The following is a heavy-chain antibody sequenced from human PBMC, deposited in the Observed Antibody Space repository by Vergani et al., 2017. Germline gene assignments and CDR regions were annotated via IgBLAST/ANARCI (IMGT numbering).Heavy chain of an antibody. Sequence: EVQLVESGGGLVQPGGSLRLSCAASGFTFSSYDMHWVRQATGKGLEWVSAIGTAGDTYYPGSVKGRFTISRENAKNSLYLQMNSLRAGDTAVYYCARERGTRVRFGDYGMDVWAKGPRSPSP. J-gene: IGHJ6*02. CDR1: GFTFSSYD. CDR2: IGTAGDT. CDR3: ARERGTRVRFGDYGMDV. V-gene: IGHV3-13*04. D-gene: IGHD3-10*01.